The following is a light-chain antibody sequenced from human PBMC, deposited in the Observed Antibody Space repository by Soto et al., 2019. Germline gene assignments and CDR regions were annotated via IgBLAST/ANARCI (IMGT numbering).Light chain of an antibody. CDR1: QSVSNSY. Sequence: IVLTQSPGTLSLSPGDRATLSCRASQSVSNSYLACYQQKPGQAPRRLIYGASIRATGIPDRFSGSGSGTDFTLTISRLEPEDFAVYYCHQYGTSPLTFGGGTKVEIK. CDR2: GAS. J-gene: IGKJ4*01. V-gene: IGKV3-20*01. CDR3: HQYGTSPLT.